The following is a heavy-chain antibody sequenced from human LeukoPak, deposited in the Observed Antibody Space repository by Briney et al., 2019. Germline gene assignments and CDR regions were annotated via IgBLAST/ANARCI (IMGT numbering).Heavy chain of an antibody. D-gene: IGHD3-22*01. CDR1: GGSFSGYY. V-gene: IGHV4-34*01. CDR2: INHSGST. CDR3: ACSAYYDSSPGYFDY. J-gene: IGHJ4*02. Sequence: SETLSLTCAVYGGSFSGYYWSWIRQPPGKGLEWNGEINHSGSTNYNPPLKSRVTISVDTSKNQFSLKLSSVTAADTAVYYCACSAYYDSSPGYFDYWGQGTLVTVSS.